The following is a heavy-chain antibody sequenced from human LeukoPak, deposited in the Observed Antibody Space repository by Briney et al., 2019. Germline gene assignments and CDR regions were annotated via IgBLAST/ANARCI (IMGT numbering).Heavy chain of an antibody. CDR3: TTIKRGDIFGYFDF. CDR1: GGSMTTHH. V-gene: IGHV4-59*11. D-gene: IGHD5-18*01. Sequence: SETLSLTCTVSGGSMTTHHWNWIRQTPGKGLEWIGYVFDSGRTKVNPSLKSRVTLSADTCKNQLSLRLSSVTAADTAMYYCTTIKRGDIFGYFDFWGQGILVTVSS. CDR2: VFDSGRT. J-gene: IGHJ4*02.